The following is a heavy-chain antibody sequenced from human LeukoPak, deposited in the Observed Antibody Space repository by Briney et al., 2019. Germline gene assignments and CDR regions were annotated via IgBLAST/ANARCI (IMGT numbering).Heavy chain of an antibody. CDR2: IKQDGSEK. Sequence: PGGSLRLSCAASGFTFSRYWMSWVRQAPGKGLEWVANIKQDGSEKYYVDSVKGRFTISRDNAKNSLYLQMNSLRAEDTAVYYCARGLWYYDSSGYYWGTWFDYWGQGTLVTVSS. D-gene: IGHD3-22*01. V-gene: IGHV3-7*05. CDR1: GFTFSRYW. J-gene: IGHJ4*02. CDR3: ARGLWYYDSSGYYWGTWFDY.